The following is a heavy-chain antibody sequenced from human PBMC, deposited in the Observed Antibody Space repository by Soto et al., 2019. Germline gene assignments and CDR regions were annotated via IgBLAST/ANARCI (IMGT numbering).Heavy chain of an antibody. J-gene: IGHJ5*01. D-gene: IGHD1-26*01. CDR2: ISGNNGAT. CDR3: ARDLKFLRVSGNWFDS. CDR1: GYTFAKYG. Sequence: QVQLVQSGSEVKKPGAAVTVSCKASGYTFAKYGISWVRQAPGQGLERMGWISGNNGATNYAPKIQGRATMTIDTSTAVAYLALRNLRSDDTAIYYCARDLKFLRVSGNWFDSWGQGTLVTVSS. V-gene: IGHV1-18*04.